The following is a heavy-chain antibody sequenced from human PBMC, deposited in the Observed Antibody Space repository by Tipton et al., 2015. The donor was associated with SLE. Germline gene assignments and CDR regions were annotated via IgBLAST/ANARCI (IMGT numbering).Heavy chain of an antibody. CDR3: ARLAGYNHFDY. Sequence: LRLSCTVSGGSISGSYWNWIRQPPGKRLEWIGYIYSSESTTYSPSLRSRVTISLDTSKNQFSLRLSSVTAADTAVYYCARLAGYNHFDYWGRGTLVAVSS. D-gene: IGHD5-24*01. CDR1: GGSISGSY. CDR2: IYSSEST. J-gene: IGHJ4*02. V-gene: IGHV4-59*08.